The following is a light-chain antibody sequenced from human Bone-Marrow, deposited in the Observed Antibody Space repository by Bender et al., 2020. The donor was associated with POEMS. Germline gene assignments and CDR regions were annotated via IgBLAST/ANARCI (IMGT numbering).Light chain of an antibody. J-gene: IGLJ3*02. CDR3: SSYAGNNDFV. CDR2: EVS. CDR1: SSDVGSYDL. Sequence: QSALTQPASVSGSPGQSITISCAGTSSDVGSYDLVSWYQQHPGKAPKLMIYEVSKRPSGVPDRFSGSKSGNTASLTVSGLQAEDEADYYCSSYAGNNDFVFGGGTKLTVL. V-gene: IGLV2-8*01.